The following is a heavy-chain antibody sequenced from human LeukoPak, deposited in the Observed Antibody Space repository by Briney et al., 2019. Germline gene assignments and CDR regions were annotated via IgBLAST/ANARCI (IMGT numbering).Heavy chain of an antibody. D-gene: IGHD3-22*01. CDR3: ARVTGGYSLDY. Sequence: PSQTLSLTCTVSGGSISIGGYYWSWIRQHPGKGLEWIGYIYYSGSTYYNPSLKSRVTISVDTSKNQFSLKLSSVTAADTAVYYCARVTGGYSLDYWGQGTLVTVSS. V-gene: IGHV4-31*03. CDR1: GGSISIGGYY. CDR2: IYYSGST. J-gene: IGHJ4*02.